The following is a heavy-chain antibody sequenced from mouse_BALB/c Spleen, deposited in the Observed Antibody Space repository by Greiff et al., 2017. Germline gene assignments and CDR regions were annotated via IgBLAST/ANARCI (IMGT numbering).Heavy chain of an antibody. CDR2: ISSGGSYT. CDR1: GFTFSSYT. V-gene: IGHV5-9-3*01. CDR3: ARHKTTEYFDY. D-gene: IGHD1-1*01. Sequence: EVQVVESGGGLVKPGGSLKLSCAASGFTFSSYTMSWVRQTPEKRLEWVATISSGGSYTYYPDSVKGRFTISRDNAKNTLYLQMSSLKSEDTAMYYCARHKTTEYFDYWGQGTTLTVSS. J-gene: IGHJ2*01.